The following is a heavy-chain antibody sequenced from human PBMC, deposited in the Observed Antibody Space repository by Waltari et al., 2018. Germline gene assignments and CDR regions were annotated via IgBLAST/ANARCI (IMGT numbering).Heavy chain of an antibody. CDR1: EFTFSSYR. V-gene: IGHV3-48*02. Sequence: EVQLVESGGGLVQPGGSLRLSCAASEFTFSSYRMNWVRQAPGKELEWFSDIRSSRTTIYYADSVKGRFTISRDNAKNSLYLQMNSLRDEDTAVYYCARENYYGSGTYTMDVWGKGTTVTVSS. CDR2: IRSSRTTI. CDR3: ARENYYGSGTYTMDV. D-gene: IGHD3-10*01. J-gene: IGHJ6*04.